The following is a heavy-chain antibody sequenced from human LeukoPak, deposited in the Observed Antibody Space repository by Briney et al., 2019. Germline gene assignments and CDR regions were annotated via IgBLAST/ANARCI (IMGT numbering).Heavy chain of an antibody. D-gene: IGHD3-10*01. CDR1: GFTFRSYS. Sequence: PGGSLRLSCAASGFTFRSYSMNWVRQAPGKGLEWVSSISSSGTYIYYADSLKGRFTISRDNAKNSLYLQMNSPRAEDTAVYYCARDLGGSGTYSDYWGQGTLVTVSS. J-gene: IGHJ4*02. V-gene: IGHV3-21*01. CDR2: ISSSGTYI. CDR3: ARDLGGSGTYSDY.